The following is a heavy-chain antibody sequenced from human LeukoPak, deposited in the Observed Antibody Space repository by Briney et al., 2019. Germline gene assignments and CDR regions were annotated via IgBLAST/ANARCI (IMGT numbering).Heavy chain of an antibody. Sequence: PSGTLSLTCFVSGGSITSNNWWSWVRQPPGKGLAWIGEIFHSGSTNYNPSLKSRVTISVDKPKNEFSLRLSSVTAADTAVYYCARVLSGSNFDSWGHGALVTVSS. J-gene: IGHJ4*01. D-gene: IGHD3-22*01. CDR1: GGSITSNNW. V-gene: IGHV4-4*02. CDR3: ARVLSGSNFDS. CDR2: IFHSGST.